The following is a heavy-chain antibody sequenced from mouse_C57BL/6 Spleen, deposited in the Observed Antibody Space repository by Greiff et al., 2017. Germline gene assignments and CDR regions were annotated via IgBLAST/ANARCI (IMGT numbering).Heavy chain of an antibody. CDR1: GFTFSSYA. V-gene: IGHV5S21*01. CDR3: TRRGYYYGFAY. CDR2: ISSGGDYI. Sequence: EVQVVESGEGLVKPGGSLKLSCAASGFTFSSYAMSWVRQTPEKRLEWVAYISSGGDYIYYADTVKGRFTISRDNARNTLYLQMSSLKSEDTAMYYCTRRGYYYGFAYWGQGTLVTVSA. D-gene: IGHD1-1*01. J-gene: IGHJ3*01.